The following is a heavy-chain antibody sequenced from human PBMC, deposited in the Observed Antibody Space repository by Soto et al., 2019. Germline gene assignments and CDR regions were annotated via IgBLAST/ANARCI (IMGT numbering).Heavy chain of an antibody. CDR1: GFALSNYW. CDR3: ATETSTWGC. Sequence: EVQLVESGGGLVQPGESLRLSCVASGFALSNYWINWVRQAPGKGLEWVANIKQDGSEKNYVDSVKGRFTISRDNARNSLYLQLHRLRAADTAAYYCATETSTWGCWGQGTLVTVSS. D-gene: IGHD7-27*01. V-gene: IGHV3-7*05. J-gene: IGHJ4*02. CDR2: IKQDGSEK.